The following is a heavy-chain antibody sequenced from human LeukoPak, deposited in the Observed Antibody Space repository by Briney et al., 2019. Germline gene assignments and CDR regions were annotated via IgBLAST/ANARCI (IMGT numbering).Heavy chain of an antibody. D-gene: IGHD2-2*02. V-gene: IGHV4-59*01. CDR2: IDYSGIT. Sequence: SETLSLTCTVSGGSIRSYYWSWIRQPPGKGLEWIGHIDYSGITNYNPSLKSRVTISVDTSKNQFSVKLRSVTAADTAVYYCARAMVRHQLLYVPYYYYYYMDVWGKGTTVTVSS. CDR3: ARAMVRHQLLYVPYYYYYYMDV. J-gene: IGHJ6*03. CDR1: GGSIRSYY.